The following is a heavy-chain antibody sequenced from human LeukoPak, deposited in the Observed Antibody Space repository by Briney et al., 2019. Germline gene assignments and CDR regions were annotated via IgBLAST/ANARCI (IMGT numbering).Heavy chain of an antibody. CDR2: IRYDGSNK. CDR1: GFTFSSYA. D-gene: IGHD3-3*01. Sequence: GGSLRLSCAASGFTFSSYAMHWVRQAPGKGLEGGTFIRYDGSNKYYADSVKGRFTISRDNSKNTLYLQMNSLRAEDTAVYYCAKGSKEVLFTRDHYMDVWGKGTTVTISS. CDR3: AKGSKEVLFTRDHYMDV. J-gene: IGHJ6*03. V-gene: IGHV3-30*02.